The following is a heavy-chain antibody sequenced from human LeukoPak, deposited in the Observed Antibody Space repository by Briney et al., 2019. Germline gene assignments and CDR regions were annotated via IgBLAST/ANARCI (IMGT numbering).Heavy chain of an antibody. CDR3: ARVLVYSSGWYWFDP. V-gene: IGHV4-34*01. Sequence: PSETLSLTCGVYGGSFISYYWTWIRQPPGKGLEWIGEINHSGTTNYNPSLKSRVTISVDTSKNQFSLKLSSVTAADTAVYYCARVLVYSSGWYWFDPWGQGTLVTVSS. CDR1: GGSFISYY. D-gene: IGHD6-19*01. CDR2: INHSGTT. J-gene: IGHJ5*02.